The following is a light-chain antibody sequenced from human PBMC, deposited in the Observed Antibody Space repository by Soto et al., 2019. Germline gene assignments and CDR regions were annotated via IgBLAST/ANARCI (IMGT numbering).Light chain of an antibody. J-gene: IGKJ5*01. CDR2: GAS. CDR3: QQYGSSPGIT. V-gene: IGKV3-20*01. Sequence: EIVLTQSPGTLSLSPVERATLSCMASQSVSSSYLAWYQQKPGQAPRLLIYGASSRATGIPDRFSGSGSGTDFTLTISRLEPEDFAVYYCQQYGSSPGITFGQGTRLEIK. CDR1: QSVSSSY.